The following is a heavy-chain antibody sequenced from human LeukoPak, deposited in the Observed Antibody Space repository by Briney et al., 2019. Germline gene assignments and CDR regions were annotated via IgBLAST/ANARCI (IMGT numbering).Heavy chain of an antibody. V-gene: IGHV3-23*01. J-gene: IGHJ4*02. CDR3: AKGPIFGVVIKGTYFGY. CDR2: ISGSGGST. Sequence: GGSLRLSCAASGFTFSSYAMSWVRQAPGKGLEWVSAISGSGGSTYYADSVKGRFTISRDNSKNTLYLQMNSLRAEDTAVYYCAKGPIFGVVIKGTYFGYWGQGTLVTVSS. D-gene: IGHD3-3*01. CDR1: GFTFSSYA.